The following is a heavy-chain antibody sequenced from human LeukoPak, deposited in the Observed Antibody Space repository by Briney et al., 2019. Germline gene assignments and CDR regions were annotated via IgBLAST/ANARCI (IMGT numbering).Heavy chain of an antibody. CDR2: ISNDGNTT. CDR3: ARVWGYCSTASCSYYFDN. D-gene: IGHD2-2*01. J-gene: IGHJ4*02. Sequence: GGSLRLSCEASGFTFGNYAMHWVRQSPWKGLEDVSGISNDGNTTYYANSVKGRFTISRDNSKNTLYLPMDSLGAEDLAVYYCARVWGYCSTASCSYYFDNWGPGTLVTVSS. V-gene: IGHV3-64*01. CDR1: GFTFGNYA.